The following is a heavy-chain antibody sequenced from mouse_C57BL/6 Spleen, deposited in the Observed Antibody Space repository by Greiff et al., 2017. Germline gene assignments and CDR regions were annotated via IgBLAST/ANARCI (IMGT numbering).Heavy chain of an antibody. CDR3: VCDTTVVANYAMDY. V-gene: IGHV1-72*01. J-gene: IGHJ4*01. CDR2: IDPNSGGT. D-gene: IGHD1-1*01. CDR1: GYTFTGDC. Sequence: QVQLQQPGAELVKPGASVKLSCKASGYTFTGDCMHWVKQRPGRGLEWIGRIDPNSGGTKYNAKFQSKATMTVDKSSSTAYMQLSILTSEDSAVDNCVCDTTVVANYAMDYWGQGTSVTVA.